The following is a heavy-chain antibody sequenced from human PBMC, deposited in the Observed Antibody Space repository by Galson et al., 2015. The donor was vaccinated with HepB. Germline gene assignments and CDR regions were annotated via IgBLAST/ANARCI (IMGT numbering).Heavy chain of an antibody. D-gene: IGHD3-3*01. V-gene: IGHV3-30*18. J-gene: IGHJ4*02. CDR2: ISYDGSNK. CDR1: GFTFSSYG. Sequence: SLRLSCAASGFTFSSYGMHWVRQAPGKGLEWVAVISYDGSNKYYADSVKGRFTISRDNSKNTLYLQMNSLRAEDTAVYYCAKVRRVRNHVGYYFDYWGQGTLVTVSA. CDR3: AKVRRVRNHVGYYFDY.